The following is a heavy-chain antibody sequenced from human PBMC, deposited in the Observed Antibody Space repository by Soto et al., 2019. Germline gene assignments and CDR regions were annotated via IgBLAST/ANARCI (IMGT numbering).Heavy chain of an antibody. Sequence: GGSLRLSCVASGFTFSSFAMSWVRQAPGKGLEWVSTLSGSGGDTYYATSVNGRFTISRDKSKNTLYLQMDRLRVEDTAVYYCAKRGRYDYVWKSYRPDYWGQGTLVTVSS. CDR1: GFTFSSFA. CDR2: LSGSGGDT. D-gene: IGHD3-16*02. CDR3: AKRGRYDYVWKSYRPDY. J-gene: IGHJ4*02. V-gene: IGHV3-23*01.